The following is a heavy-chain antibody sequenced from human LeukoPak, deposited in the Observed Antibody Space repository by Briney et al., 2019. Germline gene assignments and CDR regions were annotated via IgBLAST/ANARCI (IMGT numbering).Heavy chain of an antibody. D-gene: IGHD6-19*01. J-gene: IGHJ4*02. CDR3: ARLPYSTGWYYLDY. Sequence: SETLSLTCTVSGGSISSYYWSWIRQPPGKGLEWIGYIYYSGSTNYNPSLKSRVTLSLDTSKNQFSLKLSSVTAADTAVYYCARLPYSTGWYYLDYWGQGTLVTVS. V-gene: IGHV4-59*08. CDR1: GGSISSYY. CDR2: IYYSGST.